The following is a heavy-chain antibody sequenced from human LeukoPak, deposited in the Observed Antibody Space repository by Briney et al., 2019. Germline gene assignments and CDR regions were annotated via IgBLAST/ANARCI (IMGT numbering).Heavy chain of an antibody. J-gene: IGHJ4*02. CDR3: TTGHGGKSYSADE. V-gene: IGHV3-15*01. Sequence: GGSLRLSCAASGFPFSNGWMTWVRQAPGKGLEWVGRIKSYVAGGKTDYAAPVRGRFTISKDDPKHTVHLQMNSLKTEDTGVYFCTTGHGGKSYSADEGGPGTLVIVS. CDR2: IKSYVAGGKT. CDR1: GFPFSNGW. D-gene: IGHD4-23*01.